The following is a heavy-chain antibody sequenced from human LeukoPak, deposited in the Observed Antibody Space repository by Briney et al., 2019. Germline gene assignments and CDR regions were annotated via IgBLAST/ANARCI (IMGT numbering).Heavy chain of an antibody. J-gene: IGHJ4*02. D-gene: IGHD2-15*01. V-gene: IGHV4-59*08. Sequence: NPSETLSLTCTVSGGSISSYYWSWIRQPPGKGLEWIGYIYYSGSTNYNPSLKSRVTISVDTSKNQFSLKLSSVTAADTAVYYCARHQDCSGGSCYNFDYWGQGTLVTVSS. CDR2: IYYSGST. CDR3: ARHQDCSGGSCYNFDY. CDR1: GGSISSYY.